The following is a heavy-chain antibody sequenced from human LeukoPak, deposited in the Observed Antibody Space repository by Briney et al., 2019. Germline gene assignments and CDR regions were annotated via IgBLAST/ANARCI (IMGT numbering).Heavy chain of an antibody. CDR3: ARDPLACCGGDCQDWFDP. D-gene: IGHD2-21*02. Sequence: SETLSLTCTVSGGSISSYYWSWIRQPAGKGLEWIGRIYTSGSTNYNPSLKSRVTMSVDTSKNQFSLKLSSVTAADTAVYYCARDPLACCGGDCQDWFDPWGQGTLVTVSS. CDR2: IYTSGST. J-gene: IGHJ5*02. CDR1: GGSISSYY. V-gene: IGHV4-4*07.